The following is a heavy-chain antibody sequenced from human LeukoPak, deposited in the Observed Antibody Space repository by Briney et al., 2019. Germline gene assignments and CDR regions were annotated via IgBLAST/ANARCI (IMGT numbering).Heavy chain of an antibody. CDR1: GGTFSSYA. J-gene: IGHJ4*02. Sequence: GASVKVSCKASGGTFSSYAINWVRQAPGQGLEWMGRIIPILGIANYAQKFQGRVTITADKSTSTAYMELSSLRSEDTAVYYCARGGGIAVAGFDYWGQGTLVTVSS. D-gene: IGHD6-19*01. CDR3: ARGGGIAVAGFDY. CDR2: IIPILGIA. V-gene: IGHV1-69*04.